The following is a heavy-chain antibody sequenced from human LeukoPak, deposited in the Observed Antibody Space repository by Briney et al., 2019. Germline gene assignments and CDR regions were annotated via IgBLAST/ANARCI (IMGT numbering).Heavy chain of an antibody. D-gene: IGHD3-16*01. J-gene: IGHJ4*02. CDR3: ARAGAYHFDN. CDR2: INTDTRGT. CDR1: GFTFSDYW. Sequence: PGGSLGLSRAASGFTFSDYWMHWVRQAPGKGLVWVSIINTDTRGTYYADSVKGRFTISRDNAKNTLYLQMNSLRAEDTAVYYCARAGAYHFDNWGQGTLVTVSS. V-gene: IGHV3-74*01.